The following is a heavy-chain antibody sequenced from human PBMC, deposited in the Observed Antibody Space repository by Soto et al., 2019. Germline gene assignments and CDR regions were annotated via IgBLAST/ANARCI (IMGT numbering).Heavy chain of an antibody. CDR1: GFTFSSYS. V-gene: IGHV3-21*01. D-gene: IGHD6-19*01. J-gene: IGHJ6*02. Sequence: EVQLVESGGGLVKPGGSLRLSCAASGFTFSSYSMNWVRQAPGKGLEWVSSISSSSSYIYYADSVKGRFTISRDNDKNSLYLQMNSLRAEDTAVYYCATYPSLVLLCEKDSSGWYEGEPCYYYGMDVWGQGTTVTVSS. CDR3: ATYPSLVLLCEKDSSGWYEGEPCYYYGMDV. CDR2: ISSSSSYI.